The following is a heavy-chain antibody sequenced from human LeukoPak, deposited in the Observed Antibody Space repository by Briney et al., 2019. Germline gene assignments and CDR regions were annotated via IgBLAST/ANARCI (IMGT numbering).Heavy chain of an antibody. CDR3: AKGYCSGGSCYSSDWFDP. V-gene: IGHV3-30*02. Sequence: GGSLRLSCAASGFIFTNYWMSWVRQAPGKGLEWVAFIRYDGSNKYYADSVKGRFTISRDNSKNTLYLQMNSLRAEDTAVYYCAKGYCSGGSCYSSDWFDPWGQGTLVTVSS. J-gene: IGHJ5*02. D-gene: IGHD2-15*01. CDR1: GFIFTNYW. CDR2: IRYDGSNK.